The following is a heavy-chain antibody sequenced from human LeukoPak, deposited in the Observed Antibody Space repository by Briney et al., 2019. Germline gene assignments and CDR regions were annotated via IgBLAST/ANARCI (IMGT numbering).Heavy chain of an antibody. CDR2: IWYDGSNK. CDR3: ARVPMVRGHHWYFDL. J-gene: IGHJ2*01. CDR1: GFTFSSYG. V-gene: IGHV3-33*01. D-gene: IGHD3-10*01. Sequence: PGGSLSLSCAASGFTFSSYGMHRVRQAAGKGREWVAVIWYDGSNKYYADSVKGRFTICRHDPKNTLYLQMNSLRAEDTPVYYCARVPMVRGHHWYFDLWGRGTLVTVSS.